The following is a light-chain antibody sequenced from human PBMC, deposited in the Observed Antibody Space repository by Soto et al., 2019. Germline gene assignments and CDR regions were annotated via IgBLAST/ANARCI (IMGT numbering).Light chain of an antibody. CDR2: GDN. CDR3: QSYDISLHNEV. CDR1: TSNIGAPYD. V-gene: IGLV1-40*01. Sequence: QSVLTQPPSVSGAPGQRVSISCTGSTSNIGAPYDVHWYQHLPGTAPKLLIYGDNNRPSGVPDRFSGSKSGTSASLAITRLQAEDEADYYCQSYDISLHNEVCGTGTKVTVL. J-gene: IGLJ1*01.